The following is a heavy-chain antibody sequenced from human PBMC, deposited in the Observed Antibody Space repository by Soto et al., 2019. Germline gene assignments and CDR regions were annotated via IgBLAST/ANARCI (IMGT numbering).Heavy chain of an antibody. Sequence: GESLKISCKASGCNFTSNWIAWVRHMPGKGQEWMGIMFPGDSDTTYSPSFHGQVTISADKSINTAYLQWSSLKASDTAMYYCASHESLWFGEVLFGSCRGIDVWGQGTTVTVSS. V-gene: IGHV5-51*01. CDR2: MFPGDSDT. D-gene: IGHD3-10*01. J-gene: IGHJ6*02. CDR3: ASHESLWFGEVLFGSCRGIDV. CDR1: GCNFTSNW.